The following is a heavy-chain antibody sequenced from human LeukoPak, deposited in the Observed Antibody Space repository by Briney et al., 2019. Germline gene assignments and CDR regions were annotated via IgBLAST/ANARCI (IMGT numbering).Heavy chain of an antibody. J-gene: IGHJ4*02. CDR2: IYYSERT. D-gene: IGHD6-19*01. CDR1: GGSISSSRDY. Sequence: SETLSLTCTVSGGSISSSRDYWGWNRQPPGKGLEWIGSIYYSERTYYNPSLKSRVTISVNTSKNQFSLKLSSVTAADTAVYYCARHVEIAVAGPIDYWGQGTLVTVSS. CDR3: ARHVEIAVAGPIDY. V-gene: IGHV4-39*01.